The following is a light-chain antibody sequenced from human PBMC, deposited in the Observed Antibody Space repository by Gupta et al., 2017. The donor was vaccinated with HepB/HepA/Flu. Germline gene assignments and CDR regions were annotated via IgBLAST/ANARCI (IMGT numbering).Light chain of an antibody. J-gene: IGLJ2*01. CDR1: SSDVGGYNY. CDR2: DVS. V-gene: IGLV2-11*01. Sequence: QSALTQPRSVSGSPGQSVTISCPGSSSDVGGYNYVSWYQQHPGKAPKLIIYDVSKRPSGVLDRFSGSKSGNMASLTISGLQAEDEADYYCCSYAGSYTVVFGGGTKLTVL. CDR3: CSYAGSYTVV.